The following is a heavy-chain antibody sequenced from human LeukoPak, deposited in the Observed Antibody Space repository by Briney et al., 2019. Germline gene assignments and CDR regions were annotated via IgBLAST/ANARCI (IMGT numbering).Heavy chain of an antibody. CDR2: INSDGSSI. CDR3: ARAGSHWHYVY. Sequence: GGSLRLSCAASGFTFSSHWMHWVRQAPGKGLVWVSRINSDGSSISYADSVKGRFTISRDNAKNTLYLQMNSLRVEDTAVYYCARAGSHWHYVYWGQGTVVTVSS. D-gene: IGHD3-10*01. CDR1: GFTFSSHW. V-gene: IGHV3-74*01. J-gene: IGHJ4*02.